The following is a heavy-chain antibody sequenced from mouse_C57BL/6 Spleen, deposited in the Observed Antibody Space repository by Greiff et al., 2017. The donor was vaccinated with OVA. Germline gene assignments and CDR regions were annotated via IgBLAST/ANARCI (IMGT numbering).Heavy chain of an antibody. J-gene: IGHJ1*03. Sequence: EVQLQQSGPELVKPGASVKISCKASGYSFTGYYMNWVKQSPEKSLEWIGEINPSTGGTTYNQKFKAKATLTVDKSSSTAYMQLKSLTSEDSAVYYCARGGNYVGYWYFDVWGTGTTVTVSS. CDR1: GYSFTGYY. V-gene: IGHV1-42*01. D-gene: IGHD2-1*01. CDR2: INPSTGGT. CDR3: ARGGNYVGYWYFDV.